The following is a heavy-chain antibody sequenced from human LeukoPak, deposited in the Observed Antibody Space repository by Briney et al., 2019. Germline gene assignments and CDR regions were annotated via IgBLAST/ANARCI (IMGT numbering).Heavy chain of an antibody. CDR1: GFTFSDYY. D-gene: IGHD3-10*01. J-gene: IGHJ6*02. CDR3: ARVTVVRGEADYYGMDV. V-gene: IGHV3-11*01. Sequence: GGSLRLSCAASGFTFSDYYMSWIRKAPGKGLEWVSNISSSGSTIYYADSVKGRFTISRDNAKNSLFSQMNSLRTEATAVYYCARVTVVRGEADYYGMDVWGQGTTVTVSS. CDR2: ISSSGSTI.